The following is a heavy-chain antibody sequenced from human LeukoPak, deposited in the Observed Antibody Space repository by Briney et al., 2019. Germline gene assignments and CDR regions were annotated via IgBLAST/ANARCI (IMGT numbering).Heavy chain of an antibody. J-gene: IGHJ4*02. CDR1: GFIFSNYW. Sequence: PGGSLRLSCAASGFIFSNYWMSWVRQAPGKGLEWVANINQDGSAKYYVDSVKGRFTISRDNAQNSLYLQVNSLRAEDTAVYYCATSAAAAGSGWGQGTLVTVSS. CDR2: INQDGSAK. D-gene: IGHD6-13*01. V-gene: IGHV3-7*03. CDR3: ATSAAAAGSG.